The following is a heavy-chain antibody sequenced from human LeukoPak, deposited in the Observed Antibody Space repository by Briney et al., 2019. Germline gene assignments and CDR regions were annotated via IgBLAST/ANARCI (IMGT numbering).Heavy chain of an antibody. J-gene: IGHJ4*02. CDR2: ISGSGGDT. Sequence: GGCLRLSCAASVFTFSNFLMTWVRQAPWKGPEWVSAISGSGGDTYYADSVKGRFTISRDNSKNTLYLQMNSLRAEDTAVYYCAKKGATTGDFDYWGQGTLVTVSS. D-gene: IGHD1-26*01. CDR1: VFTFSNFL. CDR3: AKKGATTGDFDY. V-gene: IGHV3-23*01.